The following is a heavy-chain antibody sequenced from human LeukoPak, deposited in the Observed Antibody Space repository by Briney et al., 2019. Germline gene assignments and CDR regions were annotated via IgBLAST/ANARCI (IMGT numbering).Heavy chain of an antibody. J-gene: IGHJ4*02. V-gene: IGHV3-7*03. D-gene: IGHD6-19*01. CDR1: GFTFSSYW. CDR2: IKQDGSEK. CDR3: AAYSSGWSTKDY. Sequence: PGGSLRLSCAASGFTFSSYWMSWVRQAPGKGLEWVANIKQDGSEKYYVDSVKARFTISRDNAKNSLYLQMNSLRAEDTAVYYCAAYSSGWSTKDYWGQGTLVTVSS.